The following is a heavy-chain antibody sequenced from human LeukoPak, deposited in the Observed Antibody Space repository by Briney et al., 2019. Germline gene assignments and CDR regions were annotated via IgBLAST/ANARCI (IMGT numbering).Heavy chain of an antibody. J-gene: IGHJ4*02. CDR1: GYTFTGYY. CDR2: INPNSGGT. Sequence: GASVKVSCKASGYTFTGYYMHWVRQAPGQGLEWMGWINPNSGGTNYAQKFQGRVTMTRDTSISTAYMELSRVRSDDTAVYYCARVTRVNYYGLGSYNFWGQGTLVTVSS. V-gene: IGHV1-2*02. CDR3: ARVTRVNYYGLGSYNF. D-gene: IGHD3-10*01.